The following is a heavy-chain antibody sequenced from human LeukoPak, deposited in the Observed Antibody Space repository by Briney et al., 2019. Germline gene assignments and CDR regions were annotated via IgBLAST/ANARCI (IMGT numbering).Heavy chain of an antibody. D-gene: IGHD2-21*02. Sequence: PGGSLKLSCPASGFTFSSYWMSWVRQAPGKGLEWVANIKQDGSETFYVDSVKGRFTISRDNAKNSLYLQMNSLRDEDTAVYYCVRDRAAIRYWGQGTLVTVSS. CDR2: IKQDGSET. V-gene: IGHV3-7*01. CDR1: GFTFSSYW. J-gene: IGHJ4*02. CDR3: VRDRAAIRY.